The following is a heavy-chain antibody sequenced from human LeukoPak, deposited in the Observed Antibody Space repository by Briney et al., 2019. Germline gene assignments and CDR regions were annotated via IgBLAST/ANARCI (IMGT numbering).Heavy chain of an antibody. CDR3: ARNHGFGGVPMFSSFDS. CDR1: GGSISSGRYY. D-gene: IGHD3-16*01. J-gene: IGHJ5*01. CDR2: IYYSGST. Sequence: PSQTLSLTCTVSGGSISSGRYYWNWIRQHPGKGLEWIGYIYYSGSTYYNPSLKSRVTISVDTSKNQFSLKLSSVTAADTAVYYWARNHGFGGVPMFSSFDSWGQEPLVTVSS. V-gene: IGHV4-31*03.